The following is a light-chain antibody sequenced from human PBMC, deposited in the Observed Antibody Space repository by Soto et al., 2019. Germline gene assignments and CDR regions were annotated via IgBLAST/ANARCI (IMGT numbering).Light chain of an antibody. CDR1: QSISSY. CDR2: AAS. CDR3: LQFYNFSWT. V-gene: IGKV1-39*01. J-gene: IGKJ1*01. Sequence: DLQMTQSPSSLSPSLFDRFTIPFLTSQSISSYLNWYQHKPGKAPKLLIYAASSLQSGVPSRFSGSGSGTDFTLTISRLQPEDFATYYCLQFYNFSWTFGQGTKVDIK.